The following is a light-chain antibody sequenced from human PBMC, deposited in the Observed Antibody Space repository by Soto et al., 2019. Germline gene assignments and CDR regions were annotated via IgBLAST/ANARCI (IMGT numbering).Light chain of an antibody. CDR2: SNN. V-gene: IGLV1-44*01. CDR3: VAWDDSLNGYV. J-gene: IGLJ1*01. Sequence: QSVLTQPPSASGTPGRRVVISCSGSSSNIGSNTVNWYQQLPGTAPKLLIYSNNHRPSGVPDRFSGSKSGTSASLAISGLQSDDEADYYCVAWDDSLNGYVFATGTKVTVL. CDR1: SSNIGSNT.